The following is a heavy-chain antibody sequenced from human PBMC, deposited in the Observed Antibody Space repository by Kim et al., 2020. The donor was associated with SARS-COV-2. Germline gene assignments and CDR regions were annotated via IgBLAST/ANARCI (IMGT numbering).Heavy chain of an antibody. CDR2: IYHSGTT. Sequence: SETLSLTCTVSGDFISSGGYYWSWIRQHPGKGLEWIAFIYHSGTTYYNPSLKSRVTMSVDTSENQFSLKLSSVTAADTAVYYCARVWDYRNYVDYWGQGT. J-gene: IGHJ4*02. V-gene: IGHV4-31*03. CDR3: ARVWDYRNYVDY. D-gene: IGHD4-4*01. CDR1: GDFISSGGYY.